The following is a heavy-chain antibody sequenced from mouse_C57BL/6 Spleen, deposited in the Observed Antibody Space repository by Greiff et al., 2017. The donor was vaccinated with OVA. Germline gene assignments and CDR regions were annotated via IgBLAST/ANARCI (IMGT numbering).Heavy chain of an antibody. CDR2: ISSGSSSI. D-gene: IGHD3-3*01. CDR3: EARWDSFDY. V-gene: IGHV5-17*01. Sequence: DVHLVESGGGLVKPGGSLKLSCAASGFTFSDYGMHWVRQAPEKGLEWVAYISSGSSSIYYADTVKGRFTISRDNAKNTLFLQMTSLRSEDTAMYYCEARWDSFDYWGQGTTLTVSS. J-gene: IGHJ2*01. CDR1: GFTFSDYG.